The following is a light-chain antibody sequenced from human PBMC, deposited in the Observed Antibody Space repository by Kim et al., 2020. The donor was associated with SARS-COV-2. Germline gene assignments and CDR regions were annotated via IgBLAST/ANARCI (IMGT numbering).Light chain of an antibody. V-gene: IGKV3-15*01. Sequence: EIVMTQSPAPLSVSPGERATLSCRASQSVTSNLAWYQKKPGQPPRLLIYGASTRATGIPARFSGSGSGTEFTLSISSLQSEDFAVYYCQQYNNWPPLTFGGGTKLEI. CDR3: QQYNNWPPLT. CDR2: GAS. J-gene: IGKJ4*01. CDR1: QSVTSN.